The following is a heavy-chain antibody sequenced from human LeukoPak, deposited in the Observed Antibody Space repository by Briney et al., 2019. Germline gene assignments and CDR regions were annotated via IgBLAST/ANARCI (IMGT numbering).Heavy chain of an antibody. CDR1: GGSISSYY. Sequence: SETLSLTCTVSGGSISSYYWSWIRQPPGKGLEWIGYIYYSGSTNYNPSLKSRVTISVDTSKNQFSLKLSSVTAADTAVYYCARDIAAAGTPDPWGQGTLVTVSS. CDR2: IYYSGST. J-gene: IGHJ5*02. D-gene: IGHD6-13*01. CDR3: ARDIAAAGTPDP. V-gene: IGHV4-59*12.